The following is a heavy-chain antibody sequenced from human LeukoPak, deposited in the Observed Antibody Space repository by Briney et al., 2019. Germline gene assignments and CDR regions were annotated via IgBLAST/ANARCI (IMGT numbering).Heavy chain of an antibody. D-gene: IGHD6-13*01. CDR1: GGSINSYY. CDR3: ARGTPYKKQQLGRAQNWFDP. CDR2: VYYSGNT. V-gene: IGHV4-59*01. J-gene: IGHJ5*02. Sequence: SETLSLTCTVSGGSINSYYWNWIRQSPGKGLEWIGYVYYSGNTNYNPSLKSRATISLDTSKNQFSLKLRSVTAADTAVYYCARGTPYKKQQLGRAQNWFDPWGQGTLVTVSS.